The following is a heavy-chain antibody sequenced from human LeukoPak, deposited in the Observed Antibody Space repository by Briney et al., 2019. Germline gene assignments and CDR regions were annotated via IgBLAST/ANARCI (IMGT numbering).Heavy chain of an antibody. V-gene: IGHV3-23*01. CDR3: AKRVDSSGYYYLPYFDY. CDR2: ISDSGGSR. CDR1: GFTFSSYS. J-gene: IGHJ4*02. D-gene: IGHD3-22*01. Sequence: PGGSLRLSCAASGFTFSSYSMNWVRQAPGKGLEWVSVISDSGGSRYHADSVKGRFTISRDNSKNTLYLQMNSLRAEDTAVYYCAKRVDSSGYYYLPYFDYWGQGTLVTVSS.